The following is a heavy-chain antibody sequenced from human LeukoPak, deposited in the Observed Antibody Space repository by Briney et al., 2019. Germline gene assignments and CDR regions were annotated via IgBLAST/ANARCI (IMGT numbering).Heavy chain of an antibody. CDR2: ISSSSSYI. Sequence: GGSLRLSCAASGFTFSSYSMNWVRQAPGKGLEWVSSISSSSSYIYYADSVKGRFTISRDNAKNSLYLQMTSLRAEDTAVYYCARDSDILTGYSADFDYWGQGTLVTVSS. V-gene: IGHV3-21*01. CDR3: ARDSDILTGYSADFDY. J-gene: IGHJ4*02. CDR1: GFTFSSYS. D-gene: IGHD3-9*01.